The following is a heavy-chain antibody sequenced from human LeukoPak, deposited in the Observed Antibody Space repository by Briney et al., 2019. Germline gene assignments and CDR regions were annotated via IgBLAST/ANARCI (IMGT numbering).Heavy chain of an antibody. CDR1: GSTFTRNW. CDR2: ISPGDSHP. CDR3: VRQRYYGSGSQLVIDF. D-gene: IGHD3-10*01. Sequence: KAGASLQISGQAAGSTFTRNWIGWGRQLPGKGLEWMGIISPGDSHPRYSPSFQGQVPVSADKSKSTAYLEWNSLKASDTAIYYCVRQRYYGSGSQLVIDFWGQGTLVTVSS. J-gene: IGHJ4*02. V-gene: IGHV5-51*01.